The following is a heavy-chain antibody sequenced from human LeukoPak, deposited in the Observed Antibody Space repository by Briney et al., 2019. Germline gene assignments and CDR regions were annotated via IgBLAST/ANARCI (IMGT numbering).Heavy chain of an antibody. V-gene: IGHV1-3*01. CDR2: INAGNGNT. CDR3: ARGIWFGELYHYFDY. CDR1: GYTFTSYA. J-gene: IGHJ4*02. D-gene: IGHD3-10*01. Sequence: ASVKVSCKASGYTFTSYAMHWVRQAPGQRLEWMGWINAGNGNTKYSQKFQGRVTITRDTSASTAYMELGSLRSDDTAVYYCARGIWFGELYHYFDYWGQGTLVTVSS.